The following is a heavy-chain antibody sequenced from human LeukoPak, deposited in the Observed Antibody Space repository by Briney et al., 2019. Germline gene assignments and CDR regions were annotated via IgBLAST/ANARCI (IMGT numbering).Heavy chain of an antibody. CDR1: GYTFTSYG. CDR2: ISAYNGNT. Sequence: ASVKVSCKASGYTFTSYGISWVRQAPGQGLEWMGWISAYNGNTNYAQKLQGRVTMTTGTSTSTAYMELRSLRSDDTAVYYCARLAGYSYYYYYGMDVWGQGTTVTVSS. D-gene: IGHD3-9*01. J-gene: IGHJ6*02. CDR3: ARLAGYSYYYYYGMDV. V-gene: IGHV1-18*01.